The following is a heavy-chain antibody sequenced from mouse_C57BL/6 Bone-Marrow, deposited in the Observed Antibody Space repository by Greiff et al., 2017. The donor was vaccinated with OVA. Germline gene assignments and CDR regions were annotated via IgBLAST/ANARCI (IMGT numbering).Heavy chain of an antibody. CDR3: IRFYYGSNYAMDY. V-gene: IGHV6-3*01. CDR1: GFTFSNYW. J-gene: IGHJ4*01. Sequence: EVKLQESGGGLVQPGGSMKLSCVASGFTFSNYWMNWVRQSPEKGLEWVAQIRLKSDNYATHYAESVKGRFTISRDDSKSSVYLQMNNLRAEDTGIYYCIRFYYGSNYAMDYWGQGTSVTVSS. D-gene: IGHD1-1*01. CDR2: IRLKSDNYAT.